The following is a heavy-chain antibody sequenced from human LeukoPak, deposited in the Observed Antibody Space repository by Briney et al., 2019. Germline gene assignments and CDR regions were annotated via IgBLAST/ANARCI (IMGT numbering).Heavy chain of an antibody. Sequence: GGSLRLSCAASGFTFSSYSMNWVRQAPGKGLECVSSISSSSSSIYYADSVKGRFTISRDDAKNSLYLQMNSLRAEDTAVYCCARTATDTGEFDYWGQGTLVTVSS. J-gene: IGHJ4*02. CDR1: GFTFSSYS. CDR2: ISSSSSSI. CDR3: ARTATDTGEFDY. D-gene: IGHD6-13*01. V-gene: IGHV3-21*01.